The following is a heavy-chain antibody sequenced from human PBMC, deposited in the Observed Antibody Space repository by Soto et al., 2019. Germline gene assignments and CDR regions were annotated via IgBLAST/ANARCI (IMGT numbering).Heavy chain of an antibody. CDR2: ISPYNDDT. V-gene: IGHV1-18*01. J-gene: IGHJ5*02. CDR3: ARVFLDNWFDP. Sequence: GASVKVSCKASGYTFTTYGISWVRQAPGLGLEWMGWISPYNDDTVYAQKLQGRVTMTTDTSTSTAYMELRSLRSDDTAVYYCARVFLDNWFDPWGQGTLVTVSS. CDR1: GYTFTTYG.